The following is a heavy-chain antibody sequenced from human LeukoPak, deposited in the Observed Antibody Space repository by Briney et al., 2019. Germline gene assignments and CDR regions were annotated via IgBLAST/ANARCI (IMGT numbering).Heavy chain of an antibody. J-gene: IGHJ6*03. CDR3: ARVFTIFGVVNPSYYYYYMDV. D-gene: IGHD3-3*01. V-gene: IGHV1-69*13. CDR2: IIPIFGTA. CDR1: GGTFSSYA. Sequence: SVKVSCKASGGTFSSYAISRVRQAPGQGLEWMGGIIPIFGTANYAQKFQGRDTITADESTSTAYMELSSLRSEDTAVYYCARVFTIFGVVNPSYYYYYMDVWGKGTTVTVSS.